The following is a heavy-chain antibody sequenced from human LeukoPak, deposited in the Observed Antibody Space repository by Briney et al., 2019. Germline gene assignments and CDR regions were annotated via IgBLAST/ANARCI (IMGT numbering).Heavy chain of an antibody. CDR2: IYSGGST. J-gene: IGHJ6*02. Sequence: GGSLRLSCAASGFTVSSNYMSWVRQAPGKGLEWVSVIYSGGSTYYADSVKGRFTISRDNSKNTLYLQMNSLRAEDTAVYYCAREGIRAPPRGINYYGPQVYGMDVWGQGTTVTVSS. D-gene: IGHD3-10*01. CDR1: GFTVSSNY. V-gene: IGHV3-53*01. CDR3: AREGIRAPPRGINYYGPQVYGMDV.